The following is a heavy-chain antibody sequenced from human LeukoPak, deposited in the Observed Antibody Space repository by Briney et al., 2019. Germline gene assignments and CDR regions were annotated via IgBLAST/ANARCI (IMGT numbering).Heavy chain of an antibody. Sequence: GGSLRLSCAGSGFPFSIYGMNWVRQAPGKGLEWVSGISPGGGPTYYADSVKGRFTISRDNSKNTLYLQMNSLRAEDTAVYYCARDNYGSGSLYYYYYMDVWGKGTTVTISS. V-gene: IGHV3-23*01. J-gene: IGHJ6*03. D-gene: IGHD3-10*01. CDR1: GFPFSIYG. CDR3: ARDNYGSGSLYYYYYMDV. CDR2: ISPGGGPT.